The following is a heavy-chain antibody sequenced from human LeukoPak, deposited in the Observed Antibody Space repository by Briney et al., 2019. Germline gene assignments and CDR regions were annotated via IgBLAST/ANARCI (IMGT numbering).Heavy chain of an antibody. V-gene: IGHV1-2*02. D-gene: IGHD2-2*02. CDR1: GYTFTDFY. J-gene: IGHJ4*02. Sequence: GASVKVSCKASGYTFTDFYMHWVRQAPGQGLEWMGWINPNSGGTNYAQKFQGRVTMTRDTSISTAYMELSRLRSDDTAVYRCARLGYCSSTSCYNFDYWGQGTLVTVSS. CDR2: INPNSGGT. CDR3: ARLGYCSSTSCYNFDY.